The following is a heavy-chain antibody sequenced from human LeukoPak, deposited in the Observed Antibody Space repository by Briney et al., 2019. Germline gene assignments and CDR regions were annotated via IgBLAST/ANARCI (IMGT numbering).Heavy chain of an antibody. V-gene: IGHV1-2*02. CDR2: IYPNSGGT. D-gene: IGHD3-10*01. CDR3: AREPYGSGSFRTDYYYMDV. J-gene: IGHJ6*03. CDR1: GYTFTGYY. Sequence: ASVKVSCKASGYTFTGYYMHWVRQAPGQGLEWMGWIYPNSGGTNYAQKLQGRVTMTRDTSISTAYMELSRLTSDDTVVYYCAREPYGSGSFRTDYYYMDVWGKGTTVTISS.